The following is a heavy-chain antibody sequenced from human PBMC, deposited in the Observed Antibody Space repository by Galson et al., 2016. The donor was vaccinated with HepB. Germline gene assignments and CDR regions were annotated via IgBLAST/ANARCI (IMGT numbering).Heavy chain of an antibody. J-gene: IGHJ4*02. V-gene: IGHV4-61*01. CDR2: IYYSGTT. CDR1: GASVSSSRYY. CDR3: AREGYSSTSNLDY. D-gene: IGHD2-2*01. Sequence: SETLSLTCTVSGASVSSSRYYWTWIRQPPGKGPEWIGYIYYSGTTNFNPSLKSRVTMSLDTSKNQFSLRLTSVTAADTAVYFCAREGYSSTSNLDYWGQGTLVTVSS.